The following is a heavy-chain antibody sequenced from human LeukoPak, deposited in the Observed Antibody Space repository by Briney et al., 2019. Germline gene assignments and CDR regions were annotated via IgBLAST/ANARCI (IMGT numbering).Heavy chain of an antibody. CDR2: IIPIFGTA. CDR3: ARVLSTMVRGVIIDYFDY. V-gene: IGHV1-69*13. CDR1: GGTFSSYA. J-gene: IGHJ4*02. D-gene: IGHD3-10*01. Sequence: ASVKVSCKASGGTFSSYAISWVRQAPGQGLEWMGGIIPIFGTANYAQKFQGRVTITADESTSTAYMELSSLRSEDTAVYYCARVLSTMVRGVIIDYFDYWGQGTLVTVSS.